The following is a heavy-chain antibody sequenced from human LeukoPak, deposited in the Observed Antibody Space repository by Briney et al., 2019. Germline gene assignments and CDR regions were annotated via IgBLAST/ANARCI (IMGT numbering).Heavy chain of an antibody. J-gene: IGHJ5*02. CDR1: GASINTSNFY. CDR3: ARQGSMTRGGYWLDP. D-gene: IGHD3-10*01. V-gene: IGHV4-39*01. CDR2: IYYTGRT. Sequence: PSETLSLTCTVSGASINTSNFYWAWIRQPPGKGLESIGNIYYTGRTYSNASLNSRVTISVDTSKNQFSLKLTSVTAADTAVYYCARQGSMTRGGYWLDPWGQGTQVIVSS.